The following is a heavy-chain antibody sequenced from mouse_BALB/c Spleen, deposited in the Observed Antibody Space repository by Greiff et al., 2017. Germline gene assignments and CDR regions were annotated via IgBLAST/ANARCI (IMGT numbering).Heavy chain of an antibody. D-gene: IGHD2-3*01. Sequence: QVQLQQSGAELVRPGASVKLSCKASGYTFTSYWINWVKQRPGQGLEWIGNIYPSDSYTNYNQKFKDKATLTVDKSSSTAYMQLSSPTSEDSAVYYCTRDGYDYWGQGTTLTVSS. CDR1: GYTFTSYW. J-gene: IGHJ2*01. CDR3: TRDGYDY. CDR2: IYPSDSYT. V-gene: IGHV1-69*02.